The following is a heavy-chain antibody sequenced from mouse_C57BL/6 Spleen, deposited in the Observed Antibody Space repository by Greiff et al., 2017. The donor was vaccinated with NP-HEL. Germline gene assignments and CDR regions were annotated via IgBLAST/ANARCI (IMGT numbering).Heavy chain of an antibody. J-gene: IGHJ4*01. CDR2: ISDGGSYT. CDR3: ARGDYAMDY. CDR1: GFTFSSYA. V-gene: IGHV5-4*03. Sequence: EVNVVESGGGLVKPGGSLKLSCAASGFTFSSYAMSWVRQTPEKRLEWVATISDGGSYTYYPDNVKGRFTISRDNAKNNLYLQMSHLKSEDTAMYYCARGDYAMDYWGQGTSVTVSS.